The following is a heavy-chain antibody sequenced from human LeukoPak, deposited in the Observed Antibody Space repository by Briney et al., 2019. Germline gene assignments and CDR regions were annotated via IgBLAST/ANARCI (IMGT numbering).Heavy chain of an antibody. V-gene: IGHV3-23*01. Sequence: PGGPLRLSCSASGFMFSTNDMSWVRQAPGKGLEWVSAISGSGDGTTYADSVKGRFTISRDNSKNTLYLQMNSLRAEDTAVYYCAKAVGQWSFDLWGRGALVTVSS. CDR1: GFMFSTND. CDR2: ISGSGDGT. CDR3: AKAVGQWSFDL. J-gene: IGHJ2*01.